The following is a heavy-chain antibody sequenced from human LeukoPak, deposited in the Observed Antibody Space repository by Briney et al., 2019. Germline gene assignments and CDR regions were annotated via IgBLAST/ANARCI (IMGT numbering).Heavy chain of an antibody. D-gene: IGHD6-13*01. CDR2: ISGSGGST. CDR1: GFTFDDYA. J-gene: IGHJ4*02. CDR3: AKATYSSSWYLGFDY. Sequence: GGSLRLSCAASGFTFDDYAMHWVRQAPGKGLEWVSGISGSGGSTYYADSVKGRFTISRDRSKNTLYLQMNSLRAEDTAVYYCAKATYSSSWYLGFDYWGQGTLVTVSS. V-gene: IGHV3-23*01.